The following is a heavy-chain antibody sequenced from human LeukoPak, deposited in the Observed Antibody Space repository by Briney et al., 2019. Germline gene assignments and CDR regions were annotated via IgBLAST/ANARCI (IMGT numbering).Heavy chain of an antibody. Sequence: ASVKVSCKASGYTFTGYYMHWVRQAPGQGLEWMGWVNPNGGATNYAQKFQGRVTMTRDTSISTAYMELSGLRSDGTAVYYCARAAVTTLPYFDYWGQGTLVTVSS. J-gene: IGHJ4*02. CDR1: GYTFTGYY. D-gene: IGHD4-17*01. CDR2: VNPNGGAT. CDR3: ARAAVTTLPYFDY. V-gene: IGHV1-2*02.